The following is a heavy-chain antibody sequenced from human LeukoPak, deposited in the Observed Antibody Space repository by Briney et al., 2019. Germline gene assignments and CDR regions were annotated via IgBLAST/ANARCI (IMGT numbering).Heavy chain of an antibody. CDR2: IKSDGKT. Sequence: GGSLRLSCAASGFTFSSYWMHWVRQAPGKGLVWVSRIKSDGKTNYADSVKGRFTISRDNAKNTVTLQMNSLRAEDTGVYYCARAPSEIGGYLPEYFRQWDRDTLVTVSS. CDR1: GFTFSSYW. V-gene: IGHV3-74*01. D-gene: IGHD3-22*01. J-gene: IGHJ1*01. CDR3: ARAPSEIGGYLPEYFRQ.